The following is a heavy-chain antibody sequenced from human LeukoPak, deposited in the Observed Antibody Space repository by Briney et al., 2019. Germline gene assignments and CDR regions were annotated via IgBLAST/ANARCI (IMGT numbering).Heavy chain of an antibody. D-gene: IGHD4-23*01. J-gene: IGHJ5*02. CDR3: ARGLTTVVANWFDP. Sequence: GESLRLSCAASGFTFSNYAMSWVRQVPGRGLEWVSTISSRGDRTYDADSVKGRFTISRDNAKNTLYLQMNSLRAEDTAVYYCARGLTTVVANWFDPWGQGILVTVSS. CDR2: ISSRGDRT. CDR1: GFTFSNYA. V-gene: IGHV3-23*01.